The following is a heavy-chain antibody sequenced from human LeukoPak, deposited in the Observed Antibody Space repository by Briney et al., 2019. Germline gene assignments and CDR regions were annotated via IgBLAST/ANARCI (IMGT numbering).Heavy chain of an antibody. CDR1: GFTSSNAW. CDR2: IKQDGSEI. J-gene: IGHJ6*02. D-gene: IGHD1-26*01. Sequence: GGSLRLSCVASGFTSSNAWMSWVRQAPEKGLEWVANIKQDGSEIYYVDSVKGRFTISRDNTKNSLYLQMNSLRAEDTAVYYCARPKGSGSYSYYYYGMDVWGQGTTVTVSS. CDR3: ARPKGSGSYSYYYYGMDV. V-gene: IGHV3-7*01.